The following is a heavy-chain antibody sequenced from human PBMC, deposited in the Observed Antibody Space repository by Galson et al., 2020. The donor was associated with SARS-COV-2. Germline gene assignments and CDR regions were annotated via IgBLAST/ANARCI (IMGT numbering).Heavy chain of an antibody. CDR1: GGSFSSYY. D-gene: IGHD7-27*01. CDR3: AGFHSNWGSPPCFDG. V-gene: IGHV4-59*01. J-gene: IGHJ4*02. CDR2: IYYNGGT. Sequence: SETLSLTCTVSGGSFSSYYWSWIRQPQGKGMEWIGYIYYNGGTNFNPPLKSRVTMSVDVSKTQFSMKVASVRAADTAVYYCAGFHSNWGSPPCFDGWGQGTLVTVSS.